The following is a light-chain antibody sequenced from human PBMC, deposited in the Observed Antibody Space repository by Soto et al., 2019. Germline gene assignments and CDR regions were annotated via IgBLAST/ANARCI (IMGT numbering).Light chain of an antibody. V-gene: IGLV1-44*01. J-gene: IGLJ2*01. CDR1: SSNIGSNT. CDR2: TNN. CDR3: AAWDDSLNGVV. Sequence: QSVLTQPPSASGTPGQRVTISCSGSSSNIGSNTVSWYQQLPGTAPKLLIYTNNQRPSGVPDRFPGSKSGTSASLAISGLQSEDEADYYCAAWDDSLNGVVFGGGTKLTVL.